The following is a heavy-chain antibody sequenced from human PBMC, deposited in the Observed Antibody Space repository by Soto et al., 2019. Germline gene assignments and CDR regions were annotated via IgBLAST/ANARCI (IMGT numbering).Heavy chain of an antibody. D-gene: IGHD3-3*01. CDR2: ISAYNGNT. CDR1: GYTFTSYG. CDR3: ARGTYDFWSGSDYYYGMDV. J-gene: IGHJ6*02. V-gene: IGHV1-18*01. Sequence: ASVKVSCKASGYTFTSYGISWVRQAPGQGLEWMGWISAYNGNTNYAQKLQGRVTMTTDTSTSTAYMELRSLRSDDTAVYYCARGTYDFWSGSDYYYGMDVWGQGTTVTVSS.